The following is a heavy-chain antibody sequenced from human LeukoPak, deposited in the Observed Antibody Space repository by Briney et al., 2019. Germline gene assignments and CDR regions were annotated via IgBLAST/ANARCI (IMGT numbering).Heavy chain of an antibody. CDR1: GFTFSSYS. J-gene: IGHJ4*02. CDR2: ISSSSSYI. CDR3: ARGGVVEPAASDY. V-gene: IGHV3-21*01. Sequence: KTGGSLRLSCAASGFTFSSYSMNWVRQAPGKGLEWVSSISSSSSYIYYADSVKGRFTISRDNAKNSLYLQMNSLRAEDTAVYYCARGGVVEPAASDYWGQGTLVTVSS. D-gene: IGHD2-2*01.